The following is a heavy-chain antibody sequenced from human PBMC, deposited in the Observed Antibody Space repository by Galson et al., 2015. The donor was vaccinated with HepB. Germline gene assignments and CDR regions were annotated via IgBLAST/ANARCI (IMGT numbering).Heavy chain of an antibody. V-gene: IGHV3-15*01. J-gene: IGHJ4*02. D-gene: IGHD2-2*01. Sequence: SLRLSCAASGFGFITAWMSWVRQAPGKGLEWVGRIKSKTDGGTTDYAAPVKGRFTISRDDSKNTLYLQMNSLKTEDTAVYYCTTGGCSSTSCWYYFDYWGQGTLVTVSS. CDR1: GFGFITAW. CDR2: IKSKTDGGTT. CDR3: TTGGCSSTSCWYYFDY.